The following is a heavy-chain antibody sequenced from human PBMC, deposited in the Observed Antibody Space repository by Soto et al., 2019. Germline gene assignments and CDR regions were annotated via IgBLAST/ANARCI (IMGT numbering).Heavy chain of an antibody. CDR2: ISSNGGST. J-gene: IGHJ4*02. Sequence: GGSLRLSCSASGFTFSSYAMHWVRQAPGKGLEYVSAISSNGGSTYYADSVKGRFTISGDNSKNTLYLQMSSLRAEDTAVYYCVKVPSLYSSSWSFDYWGQGTLVTVSS. CDR1: GFTFSSYA. CDR3: VKVPSLYSSSWSFDY. V-gene: IGHV3-64D*06. D-gene: IGHD6-13*01.